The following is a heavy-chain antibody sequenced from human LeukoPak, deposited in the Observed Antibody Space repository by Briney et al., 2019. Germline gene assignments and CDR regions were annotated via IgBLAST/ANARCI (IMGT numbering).Heavy chain of an antibody. J-gene: IGHJ4*02. D-gene: IGHD3-10*01. Sequence: QTGGSLRLSCEASGLTFSRYWLTWVRQAPGKGLEWVANINEDGSEKNYVDSVKGRFSISRDNAKNSLYLQMNSLRAEDTAVYYCARGVHYYGSGSYYNVFDYWGQGTLVTVSS. V-gene: IGHV3-7*01. CDR3: ARGVHYYGSGSYYNVFDY. CDR2: INEDGSEK. CDR1: GLTFSRYW.